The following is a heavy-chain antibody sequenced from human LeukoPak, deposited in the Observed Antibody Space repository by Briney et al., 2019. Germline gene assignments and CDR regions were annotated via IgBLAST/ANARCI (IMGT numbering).Heavy chain of an antibody. CDR1: GGSISSYY. Sequence: PSETLSLTCTVSGGSISSYYWSWIRQPAGEGLEWIGRIYTSGSTNYNPSLKSRVTMSVDTSKNQFSLKLNSVTAADTAVYYCARGGSGSYFDAFDIWGQGTMVTVSS. CDR3: ARGGSGSYFDAFDI. D-gene: IGHD1-26*01. J-gene: IGHJ3*02. V-gene: IGHV4-4*07. CDR2: IYTSGST.